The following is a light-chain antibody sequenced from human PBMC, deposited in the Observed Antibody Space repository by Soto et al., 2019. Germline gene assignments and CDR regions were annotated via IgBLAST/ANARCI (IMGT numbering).Light chain of an antibody. CDR3: QQYYGTPLT. Sequence: DIVMTQSPDSLAVSLGERATINCQSSRSVLYSSNNNNYLAWYQHKPGQPPKLLIFWASTRESGVPDRFTGSGSGTDFTLTISSLQAEDVAVYYCQQYYGTPLTFGQGTKLEIK. CDR2: WAS. J-gene: IGKJ2*01. V-gene: IGKV4-1*01. CDR1: RSVLYSSNNNNY.